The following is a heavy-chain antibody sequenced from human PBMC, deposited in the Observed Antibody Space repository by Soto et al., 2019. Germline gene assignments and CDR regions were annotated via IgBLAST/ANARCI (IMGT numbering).Heavy chain of an antibody. V-gene: IGHV5-51*02. CDR3: ARLPALRRGESYCYGWDV. CDR2: PYPGDADT. D-gene: IGHD3-3*01. J-gene: IGHJ6*02. Sequence: CEAVKISSKGSGYNFANFWAGWVRQMLGKGLEWMGIPYPGDADTRYTPSFPGQVTISVEKAISTTSLQWSNLKASETAMYSCARLPALRRGESYCYGWDVWRQGTRVTVSS. CDR1: GYNFANFW.